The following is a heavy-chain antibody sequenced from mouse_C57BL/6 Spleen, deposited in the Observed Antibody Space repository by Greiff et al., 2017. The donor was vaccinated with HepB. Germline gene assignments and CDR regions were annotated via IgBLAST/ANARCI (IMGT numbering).Heavy chain of an antibody. CDR3: ARSYDYDAFAY. Sequence: EVQVVESGGGLVKPGGSLKLSCAASGFTFSDYGMHWVRQAPEKGLEWVAYISSGSSTIYYADTVKGRFTISRDNAKNTLFLQMTSLRSEDTAMYYCARSYDYDAFAYWGQGTLVTVSA. V-gene: IGHV5-17*01. D-gene: IGHD2-4*01. J-gene: IGHJ3*01. CDR1: GFTFSDYG. CDR2: ISSGSSTI.